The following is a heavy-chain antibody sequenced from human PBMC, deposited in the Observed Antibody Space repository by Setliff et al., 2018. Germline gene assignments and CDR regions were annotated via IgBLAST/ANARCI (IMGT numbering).Heavy chain of an antibody. V-gene: IGHV3-23*01. CDR1: GFTSHSYA. CDR2: LSGSGGNT. Sequence: LRLSCAASGFTSHSYAMSWVRQAPGKGLEWVSTLSGSGGNTYYADSVKGRFTISRDNSKNMLYLQMNSLRAEDTAVYYCAKDRGDYSGPGVRFDPWGQGTLVTVSS. J-gene: IGHJ5*02. D-gene: IGHD3-10*01. CDR3: AKDRGDYSGPGVRFDP.